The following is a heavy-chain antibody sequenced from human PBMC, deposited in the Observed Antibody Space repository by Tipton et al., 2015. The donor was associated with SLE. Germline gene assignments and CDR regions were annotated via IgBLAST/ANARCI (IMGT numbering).Heavy chain of an antibody. CDR2: IYYSGST. Sequence: TLSLTCTVSGGSISSSSYYWGWIRQPPGKGLEWIGSIYYSGSTYYNPSLKSRVTISVDTSKNQFSLKLSSVTAADTAVYYCAGLYGDYDSDYWGQGTLVTVSS. CDR1: GGSISSSSYY. CDR3: AGLYGDYDSDY. D-gene: IGHD4-17*01. V-gene: IGHV4-39*07. J-gene: IGHJ4*02.